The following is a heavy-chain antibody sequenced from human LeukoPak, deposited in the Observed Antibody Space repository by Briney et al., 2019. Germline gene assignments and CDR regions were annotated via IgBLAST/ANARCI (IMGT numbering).Heavy chain of an antibody. CDR3: ATCGGVYSRDAFDV. Sequence: PGGSLRLSCAASGFAVSTKYMTWVRQAPGKGLECVSLMYSDANTYYADSVKGRFTISRDNSRNTLYLQMNSLRAEDTSVYYFATCGGVYSRDAFDVWGQGAMVTVFS. CDR2: MYSDANT. V-gene: IGHV3-66*01. D-gene: IGHD2-21*01. J-gene: IGHJ3*01. CDR1: GFAVSTKY.